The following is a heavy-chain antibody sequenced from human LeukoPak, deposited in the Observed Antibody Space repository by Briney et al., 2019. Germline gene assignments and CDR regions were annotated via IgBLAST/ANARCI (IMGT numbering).Heavy chain of an antibody. CDR1: GGSFSGYY. V-gene: IGHV4-34*01. D-gene: IGHD1-20*01. CDR3: ARVRVTGTYLYPYYYYYMDV. CDR2: INHSGST. Sequence: SETLSLTCAVYGGSFSGYYWSWIRQPPGKGLEWIGEINHSGSTNYNPSLKSRVTISVDTSKNQFSLKLSSVTAADTAVYYCARVRVTGTYLYPYYYYYMDVWGKGTTVTVSS. J-gene: IGHJ6*03.